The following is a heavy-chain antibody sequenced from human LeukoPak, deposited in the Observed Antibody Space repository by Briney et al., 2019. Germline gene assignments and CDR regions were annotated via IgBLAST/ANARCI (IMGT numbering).Heavy chain of an antibody. CDR1: GGSISSGGYY. V-gene: IGHV4-31*03. CDR2: IYYSGST. J-gene: IGHJ4*02. Sequence: SQTLSLTYTVSGGSISSGGYYWSWIRQHPGKGLEWIGYIYYSGSTYYNPSLKSRVTISVDTSKNQFSLKLSSVTAADTAVYYCARVRSGGLRHGEYYFDYWGQGTLVTVSS. D-gene: IGHD5-12*01. CDR3: ARVRSGGLRHGEYYFDY.